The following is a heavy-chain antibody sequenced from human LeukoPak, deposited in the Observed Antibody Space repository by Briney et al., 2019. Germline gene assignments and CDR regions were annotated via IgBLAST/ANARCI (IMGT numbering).Heavy chain of an antibody. J-gene: IGHJ6*03. CDR1: GGSISSYY. CDR2: IYHSGST. Sequence: SETLSLTCTVSGGSISSYYWSWIRQPPGKGLEWIGEIYHSGSTNYNPSLKSRVTISVDKSKNQFSLKLSSVTAADTAVYYCAREIAVAGTNYYYYYMDVWGKGTTVTVSS. V-gene: IGHV4-59*12. CDR3: AREIAVAGTNYYYYYMDV. D-gene: IGHD6-19*01.